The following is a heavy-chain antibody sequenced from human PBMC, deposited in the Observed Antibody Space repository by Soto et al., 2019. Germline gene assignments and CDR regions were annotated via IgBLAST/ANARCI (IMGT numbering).Heavy chain of an antibody. CDR1: GFTFSDHY. D-gene: IGHD3-9*01. J-gene: IGHJ4*02. CDR3: AREDIWTGYYIFDY. Sequence: GGSLRLSCAASGFTFSDHYMDWVRQAPGKGLEWVGRTRNKANSYTTEYAASVKGRFTISRDDSKNSLYLQMNSLKTEDTAVYYCAREDIWTGYYIFDYWGQGTLVTVSS. CDR2: TRNKANSYTT. V-gene: IGHV3-72*01.